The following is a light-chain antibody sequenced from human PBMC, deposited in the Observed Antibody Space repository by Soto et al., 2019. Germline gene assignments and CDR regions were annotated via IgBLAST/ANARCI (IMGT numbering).Light chain of an antibody. CDR3: QQYNSYTWT. V-gene: IGKV1-5*03. J-gene: IGKJ1*01. CDR1: QSISSW. CDR2: KAS. Sequence: DIQMTQSPSTLSASVGDRVTITCRASQSISSWLAWYKQKPGKAPKLLISKASSLESGVPSRFSGSGSGTEFTLTISSLQPDDFATYDGQQYNSYTWTFGQWTKVDIK.